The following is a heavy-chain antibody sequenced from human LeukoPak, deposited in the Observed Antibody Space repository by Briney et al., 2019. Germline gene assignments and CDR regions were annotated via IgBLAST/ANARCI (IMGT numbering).Heavy chain of an antibody. CDR3: ARDLGDTAMEGPL. D-gene: IGHD5-18*01. J-gene: IGHJ4*02. CDR2: INPSGGST. Sequence: ASVKVSCKASGYTFTSYYMHWARQAPGQGLEWMGIINPSGGSTSYAQKFQGRVTMTRDTSTSTVYMELSSLRSEDTAVYYCARDLGDTAMEGPLWGQGTLVTVSS. CDR1: GYTFTSYY. V-gene: IGHV1-46*01.